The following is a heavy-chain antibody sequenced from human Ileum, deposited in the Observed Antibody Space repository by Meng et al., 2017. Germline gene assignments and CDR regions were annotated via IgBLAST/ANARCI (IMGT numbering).Heavy chain of an antibody. J-gene: IGHJ6*02. CDR3: ASLGGRQWLSSYYYDSSGYPKDYYYYYGMDV. Sequence: GGSLRLSCAASGFTFSSYSMNWVRQAPGKGLEWVSSISSSSSYIYYADSVKGRFTISRDNAKNSLYLQMNSLRAEDTAVYYCASLGGRQWLSSYYYDSSGYPKDYYYYYGMDVWGQGTTVTVSS. CDR2: ISSSSSYI. V-gene: IGHV3-21*01. D-gene: IGHD3-22*01. CDR1: GFTFSSYS.